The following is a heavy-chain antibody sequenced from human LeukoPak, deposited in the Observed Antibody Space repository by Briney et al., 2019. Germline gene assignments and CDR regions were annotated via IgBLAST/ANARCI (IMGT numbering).Heavy chain of an antibody. CDR3: ASYHDYGDYVGPFDY. CDR1: GFTFSSYA. D-gene: IGHD4-17*01. Sequence: GGSLRLSCAASGFTFSSYAMSWVRQAPGKGLEWVSAISGSGGSTYYADSVKGRFTISRDNSKNTPYLQMNSLRAEDTAVYYCASYHDYGDYVGPFDYWGQGTLVTVSS. CDR2: ISGSGGST. V-gene: IGHV3-23*01. J-gene: IGHJ4*02.